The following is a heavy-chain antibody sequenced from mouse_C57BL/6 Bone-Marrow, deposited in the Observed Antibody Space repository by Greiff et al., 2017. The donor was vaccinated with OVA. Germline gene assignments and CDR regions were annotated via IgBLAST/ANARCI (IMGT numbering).Heavy chain of an antibody. CDR1: GFTFSDYG. CDR2: ISSGSSTI. Sequence: DVHLVESGGGLVKPGGSLKLSCAASGFTFSDYGMHWVRQAPEKGLEWVAYISSGSSTIYYADTVKGRFTISRDNAKNTLFLQMTSLRSEDTAMYYCAPRDSYDYAMDYWGQGTSVTVSS. J-gene: IGHJ4*01. CDR3: APRDSYDYAMDY. V-gene: IGHV5-17*01. D-gene: IGHD3-3*01.